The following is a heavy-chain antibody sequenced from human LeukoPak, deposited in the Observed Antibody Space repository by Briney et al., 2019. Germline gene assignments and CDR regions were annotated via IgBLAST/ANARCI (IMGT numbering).Heavy chain of an antibody. CDR2: ISGSGGST. Sequence: GGSLRLSCAASGFTFSSYAMSWVRQAPGKGLEWVSAISGSGGSTYYADSVKGRFTISRDNAKNSLYLQMNSLRAEDTAVYYCARDSDIVVVTAIPYNWFDPWGQGTLVTVSS. CDR3: ARDSDIVVVTAIPYNWFDP. J-gene: IGHJ5*02. V-gene: IGHV3-23*01. CDR1: GFTFSSYA. D-gene: IGHD2-21*02.